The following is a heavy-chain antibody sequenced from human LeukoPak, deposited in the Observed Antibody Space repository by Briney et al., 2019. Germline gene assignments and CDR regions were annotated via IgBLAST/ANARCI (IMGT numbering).Heavy chain of an antibody. CDR3: ARTGMGITMVRGVIRD. V-gene: IGHV4-39*07. D-gene: IGHD3-10*01. Sequence: SETLSLTCTVSGGSISSSSYYWGWIRQPPGKGLEWIGSIYYSGSTYYNPSLKSRVTISVDTSKNQFSLKLSSVTAADTAVYYCARTGMGITMVRGVIRDWGQGTLVTVSS. J-gene: IGHJ4*02. CDR1: GGSISSSSYY. CDR2: IYYSGST.